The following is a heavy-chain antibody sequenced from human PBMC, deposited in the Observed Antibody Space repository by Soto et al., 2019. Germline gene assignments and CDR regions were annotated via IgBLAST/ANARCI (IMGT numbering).Heavy chain of an antibody. CDR2: ISRDGSNK. V-gene: IGHV3-30*04. Sequence: GGSLRLSCAASGFTFSRYAIHWVRQAPGKGLEWVAVISRDGSNKYYVDSVKGRFTISGDNSKNTLYLQMNSLRDEDTAVYYCARSRNSAVADSFDFWGQGTLVTVSS. J-gene: IGHJ4*02. CDR1: GFTFSRYA. D-gene: IGHD3-10*01. CDR3: ARSRNSAVADSFDF.